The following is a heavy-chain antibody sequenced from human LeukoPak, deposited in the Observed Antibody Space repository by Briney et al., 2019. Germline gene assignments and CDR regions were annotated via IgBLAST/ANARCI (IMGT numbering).Heavy chain of an antibody. Sequence: GGSLRLSCAASGFSFSSYWMTWVRQAPGKGLEWVANIKDDGSQRNYMDSLKGRFTISRDNGKNLLLLQMNSLTAEDSAVYYCAGGSGWTSKYSGQGTLVTVSS. CDR3: AGGSGWTSKY. J-gene: IGHJ4*02. CDR1: GFSFSSYW. CDR2: IKDDGSQR. D-gene: IGHD6-19*01. V-gene: IGHV3-7*03.